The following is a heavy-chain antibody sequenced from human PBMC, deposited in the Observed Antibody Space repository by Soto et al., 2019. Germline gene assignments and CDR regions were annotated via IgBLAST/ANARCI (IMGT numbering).Heavy chain of an antibody. CDR2: ISGSGGST. Sequence: EGSLRLSCAASGFTFSSYAMSWVRQAPGKGLEWVSAISGSGGSTYYADSVKGRFTISRDNSKNTLYLQMNSLRAEDTAVYYCAKRLAVAGSNFDYWGQGTLVTVSS. V-gene: IGHV3-23*01. CDR1: GFTFSSYA. J-gene: IGHJ4*02. CDR3: AKRLAVAGSNFDY. D-gene: IGHD6-19*01.